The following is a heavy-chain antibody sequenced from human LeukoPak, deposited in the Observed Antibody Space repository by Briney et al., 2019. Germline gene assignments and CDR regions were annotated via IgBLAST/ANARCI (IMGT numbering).Heavy chain of an antibody. V-gene: IGHV1-69*02. D-gene: IGHD3-22*01. Sequence: ASVKVSCKASGGTFSSYTISWVRQAPGQGLEWMGRIIPILGIANYAQKLQGRVTITADKSTSTAYMELSSLRSEDTAVYYCARTLYDSSGYGGHNAFDIWGQGTMVTVSS. J-gene: IGHJ3*02. CDR3: ARTLYDSSGYGGHNAFDI. CDR2: IIPILGIA. CDR1: GGTFSSYT.